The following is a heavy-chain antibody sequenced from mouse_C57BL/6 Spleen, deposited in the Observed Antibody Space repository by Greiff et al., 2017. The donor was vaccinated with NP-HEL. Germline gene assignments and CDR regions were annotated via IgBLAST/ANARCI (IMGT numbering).Heavy chain of an antibody. J-gene: IGHJ4*01. Sequence: QVQLKQSGAELVKPGASVKVSCKASGYTFTSYWMHWVKQRPGQGLEWIGRIHPSDSDTNYNQKFKGKATLTVDKSSSTAYMQLSSLTSEDSAVYYCARYGSSSYYAMDYWGQGTSVTVSS. V-gene: IGHV1-74*01. CDR1: GYTFTSYW. CDR3: ARYGSSSYYAMDY. D-gene: IGHD1-1*01. CDR2: IHPSDSDT.